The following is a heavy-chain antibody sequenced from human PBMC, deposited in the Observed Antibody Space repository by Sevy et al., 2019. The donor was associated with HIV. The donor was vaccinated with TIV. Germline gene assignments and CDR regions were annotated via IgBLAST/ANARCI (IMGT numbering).Heavy chain of an antibody. J-gene: IGHJ3*01. Sequence: GGSLRLSYAASGFDFSTYDMHWVRQAPGKGLEWVAFISFDGSDKWYGDSVKGRFTISRDNSKNTLYVQMNTLRDEDTAVYYCAKRERSYYDSSGNYDAFDVWGQGTSVTVSS. CDR2: ISFDGSDK. D-gene: IGHD3-22*01. CDR1: GFDFSTYD. CDR3: AKRERSYYDSSGNYDAFDV. V-gene: IGHV3-33*03.